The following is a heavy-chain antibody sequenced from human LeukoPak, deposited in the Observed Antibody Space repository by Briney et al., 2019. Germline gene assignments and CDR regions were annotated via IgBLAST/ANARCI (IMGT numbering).Heavy chain of an antibody. J-gene: IGHJ4*02. D-gene: IGHD6-19*01. CDR3: AKGQIAVAGHFDY. V-gene: IGHV3-9*03. CDR1: GFTFDDYA. Sequence: GGSLRLSCAASGFTFDDYAMHWVRQAPGKGLEWVSGISWNSGSIGYADSVKGRFTISRDNAKNSLYLQMNSLRAEDMALYYCAKGQIAVAGHFDYWGQGTLVTVSS. CDR2: ISWNSGSI.